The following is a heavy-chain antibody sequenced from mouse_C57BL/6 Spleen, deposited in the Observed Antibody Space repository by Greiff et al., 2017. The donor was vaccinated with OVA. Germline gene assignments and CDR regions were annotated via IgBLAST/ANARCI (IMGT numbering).Heavy chain of an antibody. Sequence: QVQLKQSGPGLVQPSQSLSITCTVSGFSLTSYGVHWVRQSPGKGLEWLGVIWSGGSTDYNAAFISRLSISKDNSKSQVFFKMNSLQADDTAIYYCAGGYGNPYAMDYWGQGTSVTVSS. V-gene: IGHV2-2*01. CDR2: IWSGGST. CDR1: GFSLTSYG. J-gene: IGHJ4*01. CDR3: AGGYGNPYAMDY. D-gene: IGHD2-1*01.